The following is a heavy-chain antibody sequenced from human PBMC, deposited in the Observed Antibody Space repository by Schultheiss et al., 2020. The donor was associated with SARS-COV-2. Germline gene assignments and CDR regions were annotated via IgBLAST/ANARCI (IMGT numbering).Heavy chain of an antibody. Sequence: GGSLRLSCTASGFTFSSYWMTWVRQAPGKGLEWVANIRQDGSEKYYVDSVKGRFTISRDNAKNSLYLQMNSLRAEDTAVYYCARFSGSYRVFDYWGQGTLVTVSS. CDR3: ARFSGSYRVFDY. CDR2: IRQDGSEK. D-gene: IGHD1-26*01. J-gene: IGHJ4*02. V-gene: IGHV3-7*01. CDR1: GFTFSSYW.